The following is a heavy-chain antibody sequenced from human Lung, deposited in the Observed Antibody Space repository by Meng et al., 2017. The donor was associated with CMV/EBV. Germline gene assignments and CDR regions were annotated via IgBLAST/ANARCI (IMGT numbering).Heavy chain of an antibody. D-gene: IGHD3-22*01. CDR2: INGDGSST. CDR3: ARDHYYDSSGLDY. CDR1: GFTFSSYW. Sequence: SCAASGFTFSSYWMHWVRQAPGKGLVWVSRINGDGSSTSYADSVKGRFTISRDNAKNTLYLQMNSLRAEDTAVYYCARDHYYDSSGLDYWGQGTXVTVDS. V-gene: IGHV3-74*01. J-gene: IGHJ4*02.